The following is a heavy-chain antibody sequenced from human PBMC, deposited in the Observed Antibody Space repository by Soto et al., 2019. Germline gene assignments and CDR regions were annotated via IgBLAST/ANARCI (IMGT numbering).Heavy chain of an antibody. CDR1: GYTFTSYA. CDR2: INAGNGNT. CDR3: ARVTSSSSPYYYGMDV. D-gene: IGHD6-13*01. V-gene: IGHV1-3*01. J-gene: IGHJ6*02. Sequence: GASVKVSCKASGYTFTSYAMHWVRQAPGQRLEWMGWINAGNGNTKYSQKFQGRVTITRDTSASTAYMELSSLRSDDTAVYYCARVTSSSSPYYYGMDVWGQGTTVTVSS.